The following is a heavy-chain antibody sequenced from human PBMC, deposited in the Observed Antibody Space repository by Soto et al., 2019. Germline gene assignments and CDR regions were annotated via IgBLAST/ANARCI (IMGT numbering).Heavy chain of an antibody. CDR3: ARDLTYGSWFTRAFDI. J-gene: IGHJ3*02. CDR2: INAGNGNT. D-gene: IGHD6-13*01. Sequence: ASVKVSCKASGYTFTSYAMHWVRQAPGQRLEWMGWINAGNGNTKYSQKFQGRVTITRDTSASTAYMELSSLRSEDTAVYYCARDLTYGSWFTRAFDIWGQGTMITVSS. V-gene: IGHV1-3*01. CDR1: GYTFTSYA.